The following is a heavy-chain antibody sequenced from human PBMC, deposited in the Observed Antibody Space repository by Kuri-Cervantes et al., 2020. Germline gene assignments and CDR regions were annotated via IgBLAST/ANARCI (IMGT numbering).Heavy chain of an antibody. V-gene: IGHV4-34*01. Sequence: SETLSLTCAVYGGSFSGYYWSWIRQPPGKGLEWIGEINHSGSTNYNPSLKSRVTISLDTSKNQFSLKLSSVTAADTAVYYCARFPYYYMDVWGKGTTVTVSS. CDR1: GGSFSGYY. CDR3: ARFPYYYMDV. CDR2: INHSGST. J-gene: IGHJ6*03.